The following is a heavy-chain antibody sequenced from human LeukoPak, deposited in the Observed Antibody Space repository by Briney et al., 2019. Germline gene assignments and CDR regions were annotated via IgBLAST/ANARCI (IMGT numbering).Heavy chain of an antibody. CDR1: GPSISSSAYY. J-gene: IGHJ6*03. CDR2: IYYSGTA. CDR3: ARQASDYYYYYTDV. Sequence: SETLSLTCTVSGPSISSSAYYWGWIRQVPGKGLEWIGSIYYSGTAYYNPSLESRVTISEDTSRSRFSLMLTSVTAADTAVYYCARQASDYYYYYTDVWGQGTTVIVAS. V-gene: IGHV4-39*01.